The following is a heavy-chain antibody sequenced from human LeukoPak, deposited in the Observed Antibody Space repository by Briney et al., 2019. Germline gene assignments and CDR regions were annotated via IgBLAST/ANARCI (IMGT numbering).Heavy chain of an antibody. V-gene: IGHV1-2*02. CDR1: GYTFTAYY. Sequence: ASVKVSCKASGYTFTAYYLHWVRQAPGQGLEWMGWINPNSGGTNYAQKFQGRVTMTRDTSIGTAYMELSRLRSDDTAVYYCARALADYYDSPVGFDYWGQGTLVTVSS. CDR2: INPNSGGT. D-gene: IGHD3-22*01. CDR3: ARALADYYDSPVGFDY. J-gene: IGHJ4*02.